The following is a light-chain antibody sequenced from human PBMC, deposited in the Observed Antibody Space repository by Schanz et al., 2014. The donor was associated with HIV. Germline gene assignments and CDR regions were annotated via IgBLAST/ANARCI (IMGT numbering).Light chain of an antibody. J-gene: IGKJ1*01. CDR3: QQYGGSPT. V-gene: IGKV3D-20*01. Sequence: EIVLTQSPATLSLSPGERATLSCGASQYVSGSPAPWAQQKPGLAPRLLIYDASTRAAGIPDRFSGSGSGSAFTLIISRLEPADIAVYYCQQYGGSPTFGQGTKVEIK. CDR2: DAS. CDR1: QYVSGSP.